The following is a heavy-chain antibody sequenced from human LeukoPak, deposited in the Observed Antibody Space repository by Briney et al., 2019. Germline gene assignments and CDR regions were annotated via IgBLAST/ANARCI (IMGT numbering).Heavy chain of an antibody. CDR1: GFTFSNYW. J-gene: IGHJ4*02. CDR3: AKVRLVRLYYFDY. CDR2: INSDASVT. D-gene: IGHD3-9*01. V-gene: IGHV3-74*01. Sequence: GGSLRLSCAASGFTFSNYWMHWVRQTPGKGLVWVSRINSDASVTTYADSVKGRFTISRDNAKNTLYLQMNSLRAEDTAIYYCAKVRLVRLYYFDYWGQGTLVTVSS.